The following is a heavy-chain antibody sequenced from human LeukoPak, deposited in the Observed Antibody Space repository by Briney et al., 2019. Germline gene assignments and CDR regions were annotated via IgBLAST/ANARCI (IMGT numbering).Heavy chain of an antibody. Sequence: GGSLRLSCAASGFAFSSYSMSWVRQAPGKGLEWVSSINVSPAYISYADFVKGRFTISRDNSKNTLFLQMNSLRAEDTALYYCAKGSSGYFVDLWGQGTLVTVSS. CDR2: INVSPAYI. J-gene: IGHJ5*02. D-gene: IGHD3-22*01. CDR3: AKGSSGYFVDL. CDR1: GFAFSSYS. V-gene: IGHV3-23*01.